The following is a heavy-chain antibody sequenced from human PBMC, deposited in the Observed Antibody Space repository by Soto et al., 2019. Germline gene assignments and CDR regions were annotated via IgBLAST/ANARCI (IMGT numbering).Heavy chain of an antibody. V-gene: IGHV3-23*01. J-gene: IGHJ4*02. D-gene: IGHD2-2*02. CDR1: GFTFSDYV. CDR3: AKDVSYLPDY. Sequence: EVQLLESGGGLVQPGGSLRLSCAASGFTFSDYVISWVRQGPGKGLEWVSDISGSGGRTSYADSVKGRFTISRDNSKNTLYLQMNSLRVEDTAVYYCAKDVSYLPDYWGQGTLVTVSS. CDR2: ISGSGGRT.